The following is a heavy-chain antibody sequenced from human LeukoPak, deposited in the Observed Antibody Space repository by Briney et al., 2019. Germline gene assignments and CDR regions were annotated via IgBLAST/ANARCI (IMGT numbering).Heavy chain of an antibody. Sequence: GGSLRLSCVVSGFTLDDYAMHWVRQAPGKGLEWVSGISWNSNSRGYADSVKGRFTISRDNAKNSLYLQMNSLRAEDTAVYYCARHQPPFYGSGPFDYWGQGTLVTVSS. CDR3: ARHQPPFYGSGPFDY. V-gene: IGHV3-9*01. D-gene: IGHD3-10*01. CDR1: GFTLDDYA. J-gene: IGHJ4*02. CDR2: ISWNSNSR.